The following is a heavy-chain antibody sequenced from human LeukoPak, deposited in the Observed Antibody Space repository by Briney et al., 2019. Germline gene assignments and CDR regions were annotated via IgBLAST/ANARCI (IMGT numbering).Heavy chain of an antibody. CDR2: IWYDGSNK. V-gene: IGHV3-33*01. J-gene: IGHJ5*02. CDR3: ARHDDCCSRTSCLFDP. Sequence: GRSLRLSCAASGFTFSSYGMHWVRQAPGKGLEWVAVIWYDGSNKYYADSVKGRFTISRDNSKNTLYLQMNSLRAEDAAVYYCARHDDCCSRTSCLFDPWGQGTLVTVSS. CDR1: GFTFSSYG. D-gene: IGHD2-2*01.